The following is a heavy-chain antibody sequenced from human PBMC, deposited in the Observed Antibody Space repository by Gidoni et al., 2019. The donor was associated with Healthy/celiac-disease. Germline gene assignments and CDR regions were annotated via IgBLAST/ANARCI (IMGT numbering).Heavy chain of an antibody. V-gene: IGHV1-18*01. D-gene: IGHD3-10*01. CDR1: GSTFTRYG. CDR3: ARGPSYYGSGSRTDAFDI. CDR2: ISAYNGNT. J-gene: IGHJ3*02. Sequence: QVQLVQSGAEVKKPGASVKLSCKASGSTFTRYGISWVRQAPGQGIEWMGWISAYNGNTNYAQKLQGRVTMTTDTSTSTAYMELRSLRSDDTAVYYCARGPSYYGSGSRTDAFDIWGQGTMVTVSS.